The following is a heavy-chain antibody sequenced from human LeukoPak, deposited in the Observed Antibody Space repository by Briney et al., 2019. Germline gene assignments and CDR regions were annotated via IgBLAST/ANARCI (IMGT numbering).Heavy chain of an antibody. V-gene: IGHV3-23*01. Sequence: QAGGSLRLSCAASGFTFSNYAMSWVRQAPGKGLEWVSAISGSGGGTYYADSVKGRFTISRDNSKNTLYLQMTSLRAEDTAVYYCAHDSSGYPGVIFVYWGQGTLVTVSS. CDR2: ISGSGGGT. CDR1: GFTFSNYA. CDR3: AHDSSGYPGVIFVY. D-gene: IGHD3-22*01. J-gene: IGHJ4*02.